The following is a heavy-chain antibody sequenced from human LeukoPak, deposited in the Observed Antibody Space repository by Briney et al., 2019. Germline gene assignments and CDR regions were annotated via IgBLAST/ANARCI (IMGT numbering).Heavy chain of an antibody. CDR2: IYPGDSDT. D-gene: IGHD2-2*01. V-gene: IGHV5-51*01. Sequence: GESLKISCKGSGYSFTSYWIGWVRQMPGKGREWMGIIYPGDSDTRYSPSFQGQVTISADKSISTAYLQWSSLKASDTAMYYCARQSPQYCSSTSCFSNWGQGTLVTVSS. CDR3: ARQSPQYCSSTSCFSN. J-gene: IGHJ4*02. CDR1: GYSFTSYW.